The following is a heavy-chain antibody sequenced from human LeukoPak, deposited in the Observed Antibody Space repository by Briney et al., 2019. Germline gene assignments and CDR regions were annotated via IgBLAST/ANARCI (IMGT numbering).Heavy chain of an antibody. CDR1: VGSFSGYY. CDR3: ARGVGDMDV. V-gene: IGHV4-34*01. CDR2: INHSGSS. Sequence: SETLSLTCALYVGSFSGYYWSWIRQPPGKGLEWIGEINHSGSSKYNPSFKSRVTISVDTSKSQFSLKLRSVTAADTAAYYCARGVGDMDVWGKGTTVTVSS. D-gene: IGHD4-17*01. J-gene: IGHJ6*03.